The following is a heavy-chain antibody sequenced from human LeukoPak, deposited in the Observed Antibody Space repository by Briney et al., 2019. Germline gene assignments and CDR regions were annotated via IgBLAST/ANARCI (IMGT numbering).Heavy chain of an antibody. D-gene: IGHD1-14*01. CDR3: ARSQSGKGQTTFDY. CDR2: TYYRSKRYT. J-gene: IGHJ4*02. Sequence: SQTLSLTCAISGDSVSSKSTAWNWIRQSPSRGLEWLGRTYYRSKRYTGYAVSVKGRITINPDTSKNQFSLQLNSVTPEDTAVYYCARSQSGKGQTTFDYWGQGTLVTVSS. V-gene: IGHV6-1*01. CDR1: GDSVSSKSTA.